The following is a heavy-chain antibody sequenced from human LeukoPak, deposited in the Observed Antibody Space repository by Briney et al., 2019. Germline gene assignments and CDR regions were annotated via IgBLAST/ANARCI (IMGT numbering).Heavy chain of an antibody. D-gene: IGHD6-19*01. J-gene: IGHJ4*02. V-gene: IGHV5-51*01. CDR2: IHLGDSET. CDR1: GYSFTSHW. CDR3: ARHPSYTSGWPLDY. Sequence: AGESLKISCKGSGYSFTSHWIGWVRQMPGKGLEWMGIIHLGDSETRYGPSFQGQVTISADKSISTAYLQWSSLKASDTAMYYCARHPSYTSGWPLDYWGQGTLVTVPS.